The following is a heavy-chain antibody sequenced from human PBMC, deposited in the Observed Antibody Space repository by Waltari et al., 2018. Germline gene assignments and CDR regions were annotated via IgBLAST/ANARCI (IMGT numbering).Heavy chain of an antibody. CDR2: ITNSGGST. J-gene: IGHJ4*02. CDR1: GFTFSSDY. CDR3: ARRPCRDGNCYMDH. V-gene: IGHV3-23*01. D-gene: IGHD2-15*01. Sequence: EVQLLESGGGLLPPGGSLSLSFAGSGFTFSSDYRNWVRQAPGKGLEWVSYITNSGGSTYHADSVKGRFTISRDNSKNMLYLQMNSLRAEDTAVYYCARRPCRDGNCYMDHWGQGTLVTVSS.